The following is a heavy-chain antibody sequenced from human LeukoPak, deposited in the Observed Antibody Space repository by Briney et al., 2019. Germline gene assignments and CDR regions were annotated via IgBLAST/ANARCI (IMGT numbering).Heavy chain of an antibody. CDR3: AKALNSSRKVDY. CDR1: GFTFSSYG. CDR2: IRYDGSNK. Sequence: PGGSLRLSCAASGFTFSSYGMHWVRQAPGKGLEWEAYIRYDGSNKYYDDSVKGRFTISRDNSQKTPYLQINSHRAEAMVLYCVAKALNSSRKVDYWGQGPLVTVSS. D-gene: IGHD6-13*01. J-gene: IGHJ4*02. V-gene: IGHV3-30*02.